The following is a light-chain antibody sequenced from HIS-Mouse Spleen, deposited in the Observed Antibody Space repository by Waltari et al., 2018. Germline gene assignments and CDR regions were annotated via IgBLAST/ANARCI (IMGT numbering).Light chain of an antibody. CDR2: AAS. Sequence: DFQLTQSPSVPSASVGDRVTITSRASQGISSYLSWYHQKSGKAPKLLIYAASTLQSGVPSRFSGSGAGTGVPLTIGSLQPEDFTTYYCQQLNSYPPSFGQGTKGEIK. V-gene: IGKV1-9*01. CDR3: QQLNSYPPS. CDR1: QGISSY. J-gene: IGKJ1*01.